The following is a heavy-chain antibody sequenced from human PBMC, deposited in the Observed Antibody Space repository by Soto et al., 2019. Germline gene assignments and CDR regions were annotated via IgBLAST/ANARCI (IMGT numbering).Heavy chain of an antibody. J-gene: IGHJ4*02. CDR2: ISSSGSTI. CDR3: ARDGPRGWGSYPTPETDYFDY. Sequence: GGSLRLSCAASGFTFSDYYMSWIRQAPGKGLEWVSYISSSGSTIYYADSVKGRFTISRDNAKNSLYLQMNSLRAEDTAVYYCARDGPRGWGSYPTPETDYFDYWGQGTLVTVSS. CDR1: GFTFSDYY. D-gene: IGHD3-16*02. V-gene: IGHV3-11*01.